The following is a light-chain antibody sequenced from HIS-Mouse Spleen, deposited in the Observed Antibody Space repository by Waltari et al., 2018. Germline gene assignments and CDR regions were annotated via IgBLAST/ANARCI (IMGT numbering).Light chain of an antibody. J-gene: IGKJ4*01. Sequence: DIQLTQSPPFLSASVGDRLTITCRASQGISSYLAWYQQKPGKAPKLLIYAASTLQSGVPSRFSGSGSGTEFTLTISSLQPEDFATYYCQQLNSYPLTFGEGTKVEIK. CDR3: QQLNSYPLT. V-gene: IGKV1-9*01. CDR1: QGISSY. CDR2: AAS.